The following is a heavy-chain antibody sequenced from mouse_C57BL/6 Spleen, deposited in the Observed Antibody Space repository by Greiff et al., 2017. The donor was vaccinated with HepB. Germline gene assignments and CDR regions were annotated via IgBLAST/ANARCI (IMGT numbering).Heavy chain of an antibody. J-gene: IGHJ4*01. V-gene: IGHV1-61*01. CDR1: GYTFTSYW. CDR2: IYPSDSET. CDR3: ARSGYSNLSMDY. D-gene: IGHD2-5*01. Sequence: VQLQQPGAELVRPGSSVKLSCKASGYTFTSYWMDWVKQRPGQGLEWIGNIYPSDSETHYNQKFKDKATLTVDKSSSTAYMQLSSLTSEDSAVYYCARSGYSNLSMDYWGQGTSVTVSS.